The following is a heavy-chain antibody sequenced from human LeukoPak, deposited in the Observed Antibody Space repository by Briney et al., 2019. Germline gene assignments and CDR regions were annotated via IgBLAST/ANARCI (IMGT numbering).Heavy chain of an antibody. J-gene: IGHJ4*02. Sequence: GGSLRLSCADSGLSFTNAGMSWVRQAPGKGLEWVGRIKSKGDGETTDYAAPVKGRFTMSRDDSKGMLYLYMNSLKTEDTAVYYCTTDLGITMIRGVIVYWGRGTLVTVSS. CDR3: TTDLGITMIRGVIVY. D-gene: IGHD3-10*01. CDR1: GLSFTNAG. V-gene: IGHV3-15*01. CDR2: IKSKGDGETT.